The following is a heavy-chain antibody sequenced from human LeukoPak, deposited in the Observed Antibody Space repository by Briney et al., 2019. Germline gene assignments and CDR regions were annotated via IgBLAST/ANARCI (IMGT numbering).Heavy chain of an antibody. D-gene: IGHD3-16*01. J-gene: IGHJ4*02. Sequence: PSETLSLTCGVYGASFSGYWSWIRQPPGEGLEWIGQIHHSGSTSYNPSLRSRVTISVDTSNNQFSLKLTSATAADTAVYYCARHGGYYFDYWGPGTLVTVSS. CDR3: ARHGGYYFDY. CDR2: IHHSGST. CDR1: GASFSGY. V-gene: IGHV4-34*01.